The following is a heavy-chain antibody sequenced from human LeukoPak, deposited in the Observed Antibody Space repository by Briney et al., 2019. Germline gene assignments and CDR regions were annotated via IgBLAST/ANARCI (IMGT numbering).Heavy chain of an antibody. D-gene: IGHD6-13*01. J-gene: IGHJ3*02. V-gene: IGHV4-39*01. CDR1: GGSISSSTYY. CDR3: ARLGPGYSSTWSNDAFAI. Sequence: SGTLSLTCTVSGGSISSSTYYWGWIRQPPGKGLEWIGSIFYTGSTYYHPSLKSRVTISVDTSKNQFSLKLSSVTAADTAVYYCARLGPGYSSTWSNDAFAIWGQGTVVTVPS. CDR2: IFYTGST.